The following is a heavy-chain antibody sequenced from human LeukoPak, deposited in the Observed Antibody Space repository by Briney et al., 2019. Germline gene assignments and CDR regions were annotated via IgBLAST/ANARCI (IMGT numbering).Heavy chain of an antibody. CDR2: IYYGGST. J-gene: IGHJ4*02. CDR1: VGSISTTSYY. CDR3: ARVASSSWYEDY. D-gene: IGHD6-13*01. V-gene: IGHV4-39*07. Sequence: SETLSLTCTVSVGSISTTSYYWGWIRQPPGKGLEWIGSIYYGGSTYYSPSLKSRVTISLDTSKHQFSLKLSSVTAADTAVYYCARVASSSWYEDYWGQGTLVTVSS.